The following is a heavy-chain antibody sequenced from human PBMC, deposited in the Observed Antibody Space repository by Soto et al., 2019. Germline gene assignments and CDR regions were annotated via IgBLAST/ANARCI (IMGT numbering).Heavy chain of an antibody. Sequence: QVQLQESGPGLVKPSQTLSLTCTVSGGSISSGGYYWSWIRQHLGKGLEWIGYIYYSGSTYYNPSLKSRVTISVDTSKNQFSLKLSSVTAADTAVYYCARGSGTIITHRFDYWGQGTLVTVSS. V-gene: IGHV4-31*03. CDR1: GGSISSGGYY. CDR2: IYYSGST. D-gene: IGHD3-22*01. J-gene: IGHJ4*02. CDR3: ARGSGTIITHRFDY.